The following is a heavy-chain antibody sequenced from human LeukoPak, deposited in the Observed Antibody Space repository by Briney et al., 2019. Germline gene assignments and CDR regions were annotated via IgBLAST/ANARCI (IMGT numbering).Heavy chain of an antibody. CDR1: GFSFSSHG. J-gene: IGHJ6*02. CDR3: AIWYSSSWYSPYYYYGMDV. Sequence: GGSLRLSCAASGFSFSSHGMNWVRQAPGKGLEWVAGINPDGSKKYYVDAVKGRFTISRDNSKNTLYLQMNSLRVEDTAVYYCAIWYSSSWYSPYYYYGMDVWGQGTTVTVSS. V-gene: IGHV3-33*01. D-gene: IGHD6-13*01. CDR2: INPDGSKK.